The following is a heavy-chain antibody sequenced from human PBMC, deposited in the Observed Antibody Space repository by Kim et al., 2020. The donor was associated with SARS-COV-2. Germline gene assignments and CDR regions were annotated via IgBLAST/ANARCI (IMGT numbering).Heavy chain of an antibody. D-gene: IGHD3-22*01. Sequence: SETLSLTCTVSGGSISSSSYYWGWIRQPPGKGLEWIGSIYYSGSTYYNPSLKSRVTISVDTSKNQFSLKLSSVTAADTAVYYCSGGSDYYDSSGSQGDWFDPWGQGTLVTVSS. V-gene: IGHV4-39*07. CDR1: GGSISSSSYY. CDR2: IYYSGST. J-gene: IGHJ5*02. CDR3: SGGSDYYDSSGSQGDWFDP.